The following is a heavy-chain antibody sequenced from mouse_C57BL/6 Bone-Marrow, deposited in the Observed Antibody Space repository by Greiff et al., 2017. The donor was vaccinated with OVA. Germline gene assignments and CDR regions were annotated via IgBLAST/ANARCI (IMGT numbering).Heavy chain of an antibody. V-gene: IGHV1-15*01. CDR2: IDPETGGT. CDR1: GYTFTDYE. D-gene: IGHD1-1*01. Sequence: QVQLQQSGAELVRPGASVTLSCKASGYTFTDYEMHWVKQTPVHGLEWIGAIDPETGGTAYNQKFKGKAILTADKSSSTAYMELRSLTSEDSAVYYCTRRSSYDAMDCWGQGTSVTVSS. CDR3: TRRSSYDAMDC. J-gene: IGHJ4*01.